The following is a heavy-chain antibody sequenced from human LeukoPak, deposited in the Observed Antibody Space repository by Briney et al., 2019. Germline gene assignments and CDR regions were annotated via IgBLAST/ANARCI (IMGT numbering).Heavy chain of an antibody. J-gene: IGHJ4*02. Sequence: GGSLRLSCAASGFTFSSYAMSWVRQSPGEGLQWVSTISASGGSIYYTDSVEGRSTISRDNSKNTLYMQMYGLRAEDTAVYYCAAQYGDYAAFDYWGQGTQVTASS. D-gene: IGHD4-17*01. CDR3: AAQYGDYAAFDY. CDR1: GFTFSSYA. V-gene: IGHV3-23*01. CDR2: ISASGGSI.